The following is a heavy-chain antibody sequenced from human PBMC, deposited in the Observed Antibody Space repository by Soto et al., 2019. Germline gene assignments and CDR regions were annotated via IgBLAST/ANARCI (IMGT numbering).Heavy chain of an antibody. CDR3: ARVEGRSGYDFSH. Sequence: QVQLVQSGAEVKKPGSSVKVSCKASGGTFSSYTISWVRQAPGQGLEWMGRIIPILGIANYAQKFQGRVTITADKSTSTAYMELSSLRSEDTAVYYCARVEGRSGYDFSHWGQGTLVTVSS. V-gene: IGHV1-69*02. CDR2: IIPILGIA. CDR1: GGTFSSYT. J-gene: IGHJ4*02. D-gene: IGHD5-12*01.